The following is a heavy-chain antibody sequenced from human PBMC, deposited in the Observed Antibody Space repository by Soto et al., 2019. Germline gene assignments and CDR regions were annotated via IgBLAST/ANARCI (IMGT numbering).Heavy chain of an antibody. V-gene: IGHV3-15*07. CDR3: TTGSVEGV. CDR1: GFSFSNAW. J-gene: IGHJ6*02. CDR2: IKRKIDGEAT. Sequence: EVQLVESGGGLVKPGVSLRLSCAGSGFSFSNAWMNWVRQAPGKGLEWVGRIKRKIDGEATDYAAPVKGRFTVSRDDSKSALYLHMNSLKGDDTAVYYCTTGSVEGVWGQGTTVTVSS. D-gene: IGHD2-15*01.